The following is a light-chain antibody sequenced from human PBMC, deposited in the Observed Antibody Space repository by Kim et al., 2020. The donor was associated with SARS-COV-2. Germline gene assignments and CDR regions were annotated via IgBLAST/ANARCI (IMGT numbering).Light chain of an antibody. CDR1: VVGWNS. CDR3: QAWNGNSVV. V-gene: IGLV3-21*04. Sequence: SVAPGETTSMTSGGNVVGWNSVQWYRHGPGQAPVVVMYSDSDRPSDIPGRFSGSTSGNTATLTISSVEAGDEADYSCQAWNGNSVVFGGGTQLTVL. CDR2: SDS. J-gene: IGLJ2*01.